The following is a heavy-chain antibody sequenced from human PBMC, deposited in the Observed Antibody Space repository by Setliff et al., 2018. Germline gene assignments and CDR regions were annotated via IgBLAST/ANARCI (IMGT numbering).Heavy chain of an antibody. J-gene: IGHJ4*02. CDR1: GGSFSGYY. CDR3: ARVYAYSYGFDY. D-gene: IGHD3-16*01. V-gene: IGHV4-34*01. Sequence: PSETLSLTCAVYGGSFSGYYWSWVRQPPGKGLEWIGEINHSGTTNYNPSLKSRVTISVDTSKNQFSLKLISVTAADTAVYYCARVYAYSYGFDYWGQGTPVTVSS. CDR2: INHSGTT.